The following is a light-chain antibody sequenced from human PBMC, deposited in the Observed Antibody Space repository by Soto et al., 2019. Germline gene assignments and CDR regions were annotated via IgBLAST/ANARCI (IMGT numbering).Light chain of an antibody. CDR1: SSNIGSNY. V-gene: IGLV1-47*02. J-gene: IGLJ2*01. CDR3: AAWDDSLRVV. Sequence: QSVLTQPPSASGTPGQRVTISCSGSSSNIGSNYVYWYQQLPGTAPKLLIYSNNQRPSGVPDRFSGSKSGTSASLAISGLRSEHEADYYSAAWDDSLRVVFGGGTKVTVL. CDR2: SNN.